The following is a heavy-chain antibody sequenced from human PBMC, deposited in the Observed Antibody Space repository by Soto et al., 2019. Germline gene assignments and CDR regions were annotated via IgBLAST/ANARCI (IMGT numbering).Heavy chain of an antibody. V-gene: IGHV4-30-2*01. CDR2: IYHSGST. J-gene: IGHJ6*02. CDR1: GGSISSGGYS. Sequence: SETLSLTCAVSGGSISSGGYSWSWVRQPPGKGLEWIGYIYHSGSTYYNPSLKSRVTISVDRSKNQFSLKLSSVTAADTAVYYCATGLYGGYGMDVWGQGTTVTVSS. CDR3: ATGLYGGYGMDV. D-gene: IGHD4-17*01.